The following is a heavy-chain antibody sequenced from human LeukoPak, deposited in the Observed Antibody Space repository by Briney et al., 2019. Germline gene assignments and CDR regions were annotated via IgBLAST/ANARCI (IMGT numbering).Heavy chain of an antibody. CDR2: MNPNSGNT. D-gene: IGHD1-14*01. J-gene: IGHJ1*01. Sequence: ASVKVSCKASGYTFTSYDINWVRQATGQGPEWMGWMNPNSGNTGYAQKFQGRVTMTRNTSISTAYMELSNVGSEDTAMYYCAINLPANRRFQHWGQGTWSPSPQ. V-gene: IGHV1-8*01. CDR3: AINLPANRRFQH. CDR1: GYTFTSYD.